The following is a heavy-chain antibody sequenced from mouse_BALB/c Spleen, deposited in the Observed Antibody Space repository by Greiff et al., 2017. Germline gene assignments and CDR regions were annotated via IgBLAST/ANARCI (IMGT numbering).Heavy chain of an antibody. CDR3: ARGIHYYNY. V-gene: IGHV3-6*02. CDR2: ISYDGSN. D-gene: IGHD1-2*01. Sequence: EVQLQESGPGLVKPSQSLSLTCSVTGYSIPSGYYWNWIRQFPGNKLEWMGYISYDGSNNYNPSLKNRISITRDTSKNQFFLKLNSVTTEDTATYYCARGIHYYNYWGQGTTLTVSS. CDR1: GYSIPSGYY. J-gene: IGHJ2*01.